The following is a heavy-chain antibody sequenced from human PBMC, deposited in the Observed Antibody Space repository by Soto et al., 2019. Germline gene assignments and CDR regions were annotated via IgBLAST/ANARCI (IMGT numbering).Heavy chain of an antibody. CDR1: GGSFSGYY. Sequence: PSETLSLTCAVYGGSFSGYYWSWIRQPPGQGLEWIVEINHSGSTNYNPSLKSRVTISVDPSKNQFSLKLSSVTAADTAVYYCARIPFNCSSTSCYPKDNWFDPWGQGTLVTVSS. CDR3: ARIPFNCSSTSCYPKDNWFDP. D-gene: IGHD2-2*01. J-gene: IGHJ5*02. CDR2: INHSGST. V-gene: IGHV4-34*01.